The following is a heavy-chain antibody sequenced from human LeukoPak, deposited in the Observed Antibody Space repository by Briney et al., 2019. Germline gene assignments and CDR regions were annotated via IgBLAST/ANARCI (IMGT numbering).Heavy chain of an antibody. D-gene: IGHD3-3*01. CDR1: GFTFDDYG. CDR3: AREEFLEWSEEPRLDTRPAFDI. J-gene: IGHJ3*02. Sequence: GSLRLSYAASGFTFDDYGMSWIRQPAGKGLEWIGRIYTSGSTNYNPSLKSRVTMSVDTSKNQFSLKLSSVTAADTAVYYCAREEFLEWSEEPRLDTRPAFDIWGQGTMVTVSS. V-gene: IGHV4-4*07. CDR2: IYTSGST.